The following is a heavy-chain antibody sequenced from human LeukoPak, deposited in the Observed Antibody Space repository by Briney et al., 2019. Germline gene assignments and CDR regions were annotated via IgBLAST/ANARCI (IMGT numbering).Heavy chain of an antibody. D-gene: IGHD5-12*01. CDR1: GFTFSSYA. J-gene: IGHJ6*03. Sequence: GGSLRLSCAASGFTFSSYAMHWVRQAPGKGLEWVAVISFDGSNKYYADSVKGRFTISRDNSKNTLYLQMNSLRAEDTAVYYSARGSRTIVTTKFARGHYMDVWGKGTTVTVSS. CDR3: ARGSRTIVTTKFARGHYMDV. V-gene: IGHV3-30*04. CDR2: ISFDGSNK.